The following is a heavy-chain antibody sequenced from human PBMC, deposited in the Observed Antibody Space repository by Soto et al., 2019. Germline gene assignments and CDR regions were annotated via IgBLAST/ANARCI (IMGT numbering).Heavy chain of an antibody. Sequence: QVQLVQSGVEVKKPGASVKVSCKASGYTFTDYGVSWVRQAPGQGLEWMGWINTYSGQTNYAQKVQGRVFMTTDTSTATAYMELRSLNSDDTAVDYCARDQYAVGGDFWGLGTLVTVSS. D-gene: IGHD1-26*01. CDR2: INTYSGQT. V-gene: IGHV1-18*01. CDR1: GYTFTDYG. J-gene: IGHJ4*02. CDR3: ARDQYAVGGDF.